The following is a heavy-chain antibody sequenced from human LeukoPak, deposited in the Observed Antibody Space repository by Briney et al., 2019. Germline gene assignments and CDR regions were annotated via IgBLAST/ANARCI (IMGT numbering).Heavy chain of an antibody. Sequence: GGSLRLSCAASGFTFSHYWMKWVRQAPGKGPEWVASINNDGSGKYFVYSVKDRFTISRDNAKNSLYLQINSLKVEDTAIYYCARDDGDVWGIGTTVTVSS. J-gene: IGHJ6*03. CDR1: GFTFSHYW. V-gene: IGHV3-7*01. CDR3: ARDDGDV. CDR2: INNDGSGK.